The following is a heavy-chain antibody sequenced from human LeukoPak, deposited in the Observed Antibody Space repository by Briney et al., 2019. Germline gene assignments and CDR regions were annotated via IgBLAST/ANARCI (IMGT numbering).Heavy chain of an antibody. J-gene: IGHJ4*02. Sequence: SGPTLVKPTQTLTLTCTFSGFSLTTSGVGVGWIRQPPGKALEWLALIYWDDDKRYSPSLKSRLTITKDTSKNQVVLTMTNMDPVDTATYHCARLFGAQPGWGQGTLVTVSS. V-gene: IGHV2-5*02. CDR1: GFSLTTSGVG. D-gene: IGHD2-2*01. CDR3: ARLFGAQPG. CDR2: IYWDDDK.